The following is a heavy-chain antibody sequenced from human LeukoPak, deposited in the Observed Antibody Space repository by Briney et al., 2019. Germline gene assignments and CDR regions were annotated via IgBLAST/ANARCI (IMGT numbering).Heavy chain of an antibody. CDR3: ARGDQGGIADKDFDY. CDR2: INPSGSST. CDR1: GYIFTSYY. V-gene: IGHV1-46*01. Sequence: ASVKVSCKAYGYIFTSYYMYWVRQAPGQGLEWMGIINPSGSSTSYAQKFQDRVTMTRDTSTSTVYMELSSLRSEDTAVYYRARGDQGGIADKDFDYWGQGTLVTVSS. D-gene: IGHD6-13*01. J-gene: IGHJ4*02.